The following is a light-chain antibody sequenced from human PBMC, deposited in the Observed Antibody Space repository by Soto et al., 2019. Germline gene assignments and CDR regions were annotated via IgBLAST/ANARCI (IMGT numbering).Light chain of an antibody. Sequence: DIPMTQSPSSLSASVGDRVTITCRASQSISSYLNWYQQKPGQAPKLLIYAASSLQSGVPSRFSGSGSGTDFTLNISSLQPEDFAPYHCQRSYSTPYTFGLGTKREIK. CDR2: AAS. CDR3: QRSYSTPYT. V-gene: IGKV1-39*01. J-gene: IGKJ2*01. CDR1: QSISSY.